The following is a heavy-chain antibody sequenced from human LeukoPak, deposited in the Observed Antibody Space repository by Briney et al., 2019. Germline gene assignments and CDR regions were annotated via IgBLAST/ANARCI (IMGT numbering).Heavy chain of an antibody. V-gene: IGHV1-2*02. J-gene: IGHJ1*01. CDR2: TNPNSGGT. CDR1: GYTFTGYY. Sequence: GASVKVSCKASGYTFTGYYMHWVRQAPGQGLEWMGWTNPNSGGTNYAQKFQGRVTMTRDTSISTAYMELSRLRSDDTAVYYCARDYYDSSGYQQEYFQHWGQGTLVTVSS. D-gene: IGHD3-22*01. CDR3: ARDYYDSSGYQQEYFQH.